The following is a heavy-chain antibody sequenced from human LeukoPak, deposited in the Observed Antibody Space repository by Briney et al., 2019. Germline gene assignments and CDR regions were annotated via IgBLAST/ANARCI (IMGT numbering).Heavy chain of an antibody. CDR2: ISDSGGST. V-gene: IGHV3-23*01. CDR3: AKEASYCTNGVCYSRIFDT. J-gene: IGHJ5*02. D-gene: IGHD2-8*01. Sequence: GGSLGLSCAASGFTFSSYAMSWVRQAPGKGLEWVSAISDSGGSTFYADSVKGRFTMSRDNSKNTLYLQMNSLRAEDTAVYYCAKEASYCTNGVCYSRIFDTWGQGTLVTVSS. CDR1: GFTFSSYA.